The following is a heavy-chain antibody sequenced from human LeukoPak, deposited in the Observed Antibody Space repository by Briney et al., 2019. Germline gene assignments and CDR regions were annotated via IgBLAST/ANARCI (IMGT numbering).Heavy chain of an antibody. Sequence: PSETLSVTCAVFGGSLSGSCLSWIRQLPGKGLEWIGEIDDSGTTNNNPSLNNRVTISVDPSKNQFSLKLISVTAADTAMYFCARLYMNAGATTGSFDYWGQGTLVTVSS. CDR1: GGSLSGSC. V-gene: IGHV4-34*01. D-gene: IGHD6-25*01. CDR2: IDDSGTT. J-gene: IGHJ4*02. CDR3: ARLYMNAGATTGSFDY.